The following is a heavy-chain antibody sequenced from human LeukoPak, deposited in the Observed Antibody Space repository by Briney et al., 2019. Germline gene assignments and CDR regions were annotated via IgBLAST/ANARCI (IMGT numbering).Heavy chain of an antibody. D-gene: IGHD3-10*01. V-gene: IGHV3-23*01. CDR1: GFTFSTCV. J-gene: IGHJ4*02. CDR3: AKEGIWFGQFAFDS. Sequence: GGSLRLSCPASGFTFSTCVMTWVRQAPGKGLEWVSDISASGGSTYYADSVKGRFTISRDNSKNTLYLQMNSLRVEDTAVYYCAKEGIWFGQFAFDSWGQGALVTVSS. CDR2: ISASGGST.